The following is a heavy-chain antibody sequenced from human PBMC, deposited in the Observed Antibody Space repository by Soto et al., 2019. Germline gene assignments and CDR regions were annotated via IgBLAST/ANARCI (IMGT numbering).Heavy chain of an antibody. J-gene: IGHJ6*02. D-gene: IGHD3-16*01. CDR3: VSDGLLGGPWNGMDV. CDR1: GFTVSSNY. Sequence: EVQLVESGGGLIQPGGSLRLSCAASGFTVSSNYMSWVRQAPGKGLELVSVIYPAGSTHYADSVRGRLTISRDNSKNTLYLQMNRLRAEDTAVFYCVSDGLLGGPWNGMDVWGQGTTVTVYS. CDR2: IYPAGST. V-gene: IGHV3-53*01.